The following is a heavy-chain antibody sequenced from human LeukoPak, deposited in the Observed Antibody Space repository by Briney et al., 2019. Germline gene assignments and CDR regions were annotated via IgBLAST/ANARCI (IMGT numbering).Heavy chain of an antibody. D-gene: IGHD3-10*01. J-gene: IGHJ4*02. CDR1: GFTFSGSA. Sequence: GGSLRLSCAASGFTFSGSAMHWVRQASGKGLEWVGRIRSKANSYATSYAASVKGRFTISRDDSRNTAYLQMNSLKTEDTAVYYRTRGSGSYNPVDYWGQGTLVTVSS. V-gene: IGHV3-73*01. CDR2: IRSKANSYAT. CDR3: TRGSGSYNPVDY.